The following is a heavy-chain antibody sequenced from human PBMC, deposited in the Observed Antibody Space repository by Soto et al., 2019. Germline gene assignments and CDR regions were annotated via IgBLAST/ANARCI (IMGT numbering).Heavy chain of an antibody. CDR2: ISGSGAGI. V-gene: IGHV3-23*01. CDR3: VRCRAETCYAMDV. Sequence: PGGSLRLSCAASGFTFDSYAMHWVRQAPGKGLHWVIGISGSGAGIYYTDSVRGRFTISRDNSNNMVYLQMNSLRAEDTAVYFCVRCRAETCYAMDVWGQGTTVTVSS. D-gene: IGHD4-17*01. CDR1: GFTFDSYA. J-gene: IGHJ6*02.